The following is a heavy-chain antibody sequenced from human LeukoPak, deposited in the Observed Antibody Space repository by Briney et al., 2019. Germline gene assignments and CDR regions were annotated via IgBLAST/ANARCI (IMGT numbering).Heavy chain of an antibody. V-gene: IGHV1-2*02. D-gene: IGHD5-18*01. Sequence: ASVKVSCKASGYTFTGYYMHWVRQAPGQGLEWMGWINPNSGGTNYAQKFQGRVTMTRDTSISTAYMELSRLRSDDTAVYYCARANGYSYGYYYYYMGVWGKGTTVTISS. CDR2: INPNSGGT. J-gene: IGHJ6*03. CDR3: ARANGYSYGYYYYYMGV. CDR1: GYTFTGYY.